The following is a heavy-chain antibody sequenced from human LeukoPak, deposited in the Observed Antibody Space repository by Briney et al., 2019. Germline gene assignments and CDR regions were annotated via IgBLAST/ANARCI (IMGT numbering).Heavy chain of an antibody. CDR2: IYYSGST. V-gene: IGHV4-39*01. J-gene: IGHJ6*02. CDR3: ARRGTEDYYYGMDV. CDR1: GGSISSSSYY. D-gene: IGHD3-10*01. Sequence: SETLSLTCTVSGGSISSSSYYWGWIRQPPGKGLEWIGSIYYSGSTYYNPSLKSRVTISIDTSENQFSLKLSSVTAADTAVYYCARRGTEDYYYGMDVWGQGTTVIVSS.